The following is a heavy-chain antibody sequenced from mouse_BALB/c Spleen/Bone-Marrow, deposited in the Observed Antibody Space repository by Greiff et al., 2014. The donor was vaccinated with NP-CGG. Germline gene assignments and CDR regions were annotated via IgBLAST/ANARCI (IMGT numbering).Heavy chain of an antibody. J-gene: IGHJ1*01. D-gene: IGHD2-12*01. CDR2: INPKNGDT. CDR3: VIGLRLYWYFDV. V-gene: IGHV1-26*01. CDR1: GYTFTDYY. Sequence: VHVKQSGPELVKPGASVKMSCKASGYTFTDYYMKWVRQSHGKSLEWIGDINPKNGDTFYNQKFKDKATLTVDRSSSTAYMQRDSLTSEDSAAHYCVIGLRLYWYFDVWGAGTTVTVSS.